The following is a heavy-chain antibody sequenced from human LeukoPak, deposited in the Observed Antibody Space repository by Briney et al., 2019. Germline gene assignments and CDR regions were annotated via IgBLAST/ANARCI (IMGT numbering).Heavy chain of an antibody. V-gene: IGHV3-30*14. CDR1: GFTFSSYA. CDR3: ARDGSVTMIVEGAFDI. D-gene: IGHD3-22*01. CDR2: ISYDGSNK. J-gene: IGHJ3*02. Sequence: GGSLRLSCAASGFTFSSYAMHWVRQAPGKGLEWVAVISYDGSNKYYADSVKGRFTISRDNSKNTLYLQMNSLRAEDTAVYYCARDGSVTMIVEGAFDIWGQGTMVTVSS.